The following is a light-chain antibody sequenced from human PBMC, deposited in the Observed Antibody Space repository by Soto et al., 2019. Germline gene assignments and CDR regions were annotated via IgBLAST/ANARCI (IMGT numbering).Light chain of an antibody. Sequence: EIALTQCPSTVCPCPRESATLSCRASQSVSSNLAWYQQKPGQATRLLIYGASKRATGIPDRFSGSGSGTDFTLTISSLQSDDFAVYYCQQYKNGTRLTFGQGTRLEI. V-gene: IGKV3D-15*01. CDR1: QSVSSN. J-gene: IGKJ5*01. CDR3: QQYKNGTRLT. CDR2: GAS.